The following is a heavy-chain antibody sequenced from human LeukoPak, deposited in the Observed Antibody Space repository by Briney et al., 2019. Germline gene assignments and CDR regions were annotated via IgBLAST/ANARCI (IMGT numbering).Heavy chain of an antibody. Sequence: GGSLRLSCAASGFTFSSYGMHWVRQAPGKGLEWLAVISYDWSNKYYADSVKGRFTISRDNSKNTLYLQMDSLRPEDTATYYFGTSISGYVQHWGQGTLVTVSS. CDR2: ISYDWSNK. CDR3: GTSISGYVQH. V-gene: IGHV3-30*03. D-gene: IGHD5-12*01. J-gene: IGHJ1*01. CDR1: GFTFSSYG.